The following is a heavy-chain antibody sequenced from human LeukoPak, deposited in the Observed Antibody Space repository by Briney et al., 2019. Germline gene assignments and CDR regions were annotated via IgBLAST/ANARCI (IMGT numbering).Heavy chain of an antibody. CDR1: GGSISSGSYY. J-gene: IGHJ4*02. CDR3: ARAPIPRYGDYGIGVDY. Sequence: SQTLSLTCTVSGGSISSGSYYWSWIRQPAGKGLEWIGRIYTSGSTNYNPSLKSRVTISVDTSKNQFSLKLSSVTAADTAVYYCARAPIPRYGDYGIGVDYWGQGTLVTVSS. CDR2: IYTSGST. V-gene: IGHV4-61*02. D-gene: IGHD4-17*01.